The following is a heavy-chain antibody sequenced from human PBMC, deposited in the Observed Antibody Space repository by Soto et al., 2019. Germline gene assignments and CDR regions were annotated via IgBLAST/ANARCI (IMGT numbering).Heavy chain of an antibody. V-gene: IGHV3-23*01. J-gene: IGHJ4*02. Sequence: PVGSLRLSCAASGFTFSSYAMSWVRQAPGKGLEWVSAISGSGGSTYYADSVKGRFTISRDNSKNTLYLQMNSLRAEDTAVYYCAKDQSMYSSSWLPDYWGQGTLVTVSS. CDR3: AKDQSMYSSSWLPDY. D-gene: IGHD6-13*01. CDR1: GFTFSSYA. CDR2: ISGSGGST.